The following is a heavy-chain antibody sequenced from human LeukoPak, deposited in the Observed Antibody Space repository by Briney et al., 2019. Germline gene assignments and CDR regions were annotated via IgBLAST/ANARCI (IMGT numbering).Heavy chain of an antibody. CDR3: ARGATGTVFDY. CDR1: GGTFSSYA. CDR2: IIPIFGTA. Sequence: GASVKVSCKASGGTFSSYAISWVRQAPGQGLEWMGGIIPIFGTANYAQKFQGRVTITADKSMSTAYMELSSLRSEDTAVYYCARGATGTVFDYWGQGTLVTVSS. J-gene: IGHJ4*02. D-gene: IGHD1-1*01. V-gene: IGHV1-69*06.